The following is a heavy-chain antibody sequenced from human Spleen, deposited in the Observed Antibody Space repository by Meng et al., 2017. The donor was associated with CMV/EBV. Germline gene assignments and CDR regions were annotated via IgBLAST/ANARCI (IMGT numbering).Heavy chain of an antibody. V-gene: IGHV3-21*01. Sequence: GGSLRLSCAASGFTFSDYSMNWVRQAPGKGLEWVSSISSSSVYIYYADSVKGRFSISRDNAKNSLYLQMDSLRAEDTALYYCVKLFDYWGQGALVTVSS. D-gene: IGHD3-10*01. CDR2: ISSSSVYI. CDR3: VKLFDY. J-gene: IGHJ4*02. CDR1: GFTFSDYS.